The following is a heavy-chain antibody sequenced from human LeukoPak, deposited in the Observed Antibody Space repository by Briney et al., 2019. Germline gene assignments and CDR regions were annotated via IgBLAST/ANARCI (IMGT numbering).Heavy chain of an antibody. CDR3: ARDGSMRGHFDY. CDR2: IYYNGNT. J-gene: IGHJ4*02. Sequence: PSETLSLTCTVSGGSISLYYWSWIRQPPGKGVEWIGFIYYNGNTNYNPSLKSRAIMSVDTSENQFSLTLSSVTAADTAVYYCARDGSMRGHFDYWGQGTLVTVSS. V-gene: IGHV4-59*01. CDR1: GGSISLYY. D-gene: IGHD2-2*03.